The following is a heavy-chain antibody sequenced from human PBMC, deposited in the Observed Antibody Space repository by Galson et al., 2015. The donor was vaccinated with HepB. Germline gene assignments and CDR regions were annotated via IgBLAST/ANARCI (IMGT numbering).Heavy chain of an antibody. CDR1: GYTFTGYY. V-gene: IGHV1-2*02. J-gene: IGHJ3*02. CDR2: INPNSGGT. D-gene: IGHD2-15*01. CDR3: ARVWPDIVVVVAATGGHAFEI. Sequence: SVKVSCKASGYTFTGYYMHWVRQAPGQGLEWMGWINPNSGGTNYAQKFQGRVTMTRDTSISTAYMELSRLRSDDTAVYYCARVWPDIVVVVAATGGHAFEIWGQGTMVTVSS.